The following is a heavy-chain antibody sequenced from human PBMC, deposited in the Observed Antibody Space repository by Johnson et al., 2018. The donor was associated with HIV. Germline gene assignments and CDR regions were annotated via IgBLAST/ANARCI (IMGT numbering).Heavy chain of an antibody. J-gene: IGHJ3*02. CDR2: INWNVGTP. CDR3: ARVSDDYGGNPAAWGAFDI. V-gene: IGHV3-20*04. Sequence: VQLVESGGGVIRPGGSLSLSCATSGFTFDDYGMSWVRQAPGKGLEWVSGINWNVGTPGSADSVKGRFTISRDNAKNSLYLQMNSLRAEDTALYYCARVSDDYGGNPAAWGAFDIWGQGTMVTVSS. CDR1: GFTFDDYG. D-gene: IGHD4-23*01.